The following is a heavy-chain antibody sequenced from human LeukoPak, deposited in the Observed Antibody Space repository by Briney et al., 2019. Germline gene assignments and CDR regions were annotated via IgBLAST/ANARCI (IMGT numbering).Heavy chain of an antibody. CDR1: GXTFSSYA. Sequence: GRSLRLPWAASGXTFSSYAVHWVRQAPGKGLEWVRVISYDGSNEYYADSVKGRITISRDNSKDTLYLQMNSLRAEDTAVYYCASGGHTDSGYFKYWGQGTLVTVSS. V-gene: IGHV3-30-3*01. J-gene: IGHJ1*01. CDR3: ASGGHTDSGYFKY. D-gene: IGHD1-26*01. CDR2: ISYDGSNE.